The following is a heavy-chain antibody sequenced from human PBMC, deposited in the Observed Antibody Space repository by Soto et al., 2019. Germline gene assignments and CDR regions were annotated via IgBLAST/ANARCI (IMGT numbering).Heavy chain of an antibody. CDR1: GFSLTTTGMA. CDR3: AHRPYGFNYFDY. V-gene: IGHV2-5*02. D-gene: IGHD2-2*03. CDR2: IYWDDEK. J-gene: IGHJ4*02. Sequence: SGATLVNPTQTLPLTCNCSGFSLTTTGMAVGWIRQPPGKALDWVAIIYWDDEKRYSPSLKSRLTITKDTSKNQVVLTMTNMDPVDTATYYCAHRPYGFNYFDYWGQGVLVTVSS.